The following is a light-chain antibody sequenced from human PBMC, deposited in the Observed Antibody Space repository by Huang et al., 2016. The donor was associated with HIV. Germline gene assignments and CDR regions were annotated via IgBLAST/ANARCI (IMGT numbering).Light chain of an antibody. Sequence: EIVMTQSPATLSVSPGERATLSCRASQSVSSNLAWYQQNPGQAPRLLIYGASTRATGIPAGFSGSGSGTEFTLTISSLQSEDFAVYYCQQYNNWPKVFTCGPGTKVDIK. CDR3: QQYNNWPKVFT. V-gene: IGKV3-15*01. CDR1: QSVSSN. CDR2: GAS. J-gene: IGKJ3*01.